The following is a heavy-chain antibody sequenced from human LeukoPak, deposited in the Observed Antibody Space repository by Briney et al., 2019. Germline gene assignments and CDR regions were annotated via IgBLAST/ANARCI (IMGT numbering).Heavy chain of an antibody. D-gene: IGHD5-18*01. CDR2: ISSSSSTI. Sequence: GGSLRLSCAASGFTFSSYSMNWVRQAPGKGLEWVSYISSSSSTIYYADSVKGLFTISRDNAKNSLYLQMNSLRAEDTAVYYCARHTAMAVLDYWGQGTLVTVSS. J-gene: IGHJ4*02. V-gene: IGHV3-48*01. CDR1: GFTFSSYS. CDR3: ARHTAMAVLDY.